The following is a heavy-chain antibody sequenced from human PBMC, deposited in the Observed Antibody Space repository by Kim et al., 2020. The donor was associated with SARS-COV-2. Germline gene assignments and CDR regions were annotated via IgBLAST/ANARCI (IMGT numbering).Heavy chain of an antibody. CDR1: GGSISSSSYY. D-gene: IGHD3-10*01. CDR2: IYYSGST. J-gene: IGHJ4*02. Sequence: SETLSLTCTVSGGSISSSSYYWGWIRQPPGKGLEWIGSIYYSGSTYYNPSLKSRVTISVDTSKNQFPLKLSSVTAADTAVYYCARLQIRITMVRGVPYYFDYWGQGTLVTVSS. V-gene: IGHV4-39*01. CDR3: ARLQIRITMVRGVPYYFDY.